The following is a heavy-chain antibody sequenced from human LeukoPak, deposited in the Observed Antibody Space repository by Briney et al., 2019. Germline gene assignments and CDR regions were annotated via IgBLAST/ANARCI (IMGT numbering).Heavy chain of an antibody. V-gene: IGHV5-10-1*01. J-gene: IGHJ4*02. CDR3: ARGSGIDY. Sequence: GESLKISCKGSGYSFTNYWISWVRQMPGKGLEWMGMIDPSDSYTKYSPSFEGLVTISADKSITTAYLQWGSLKASDTAIYYCARGSGIDYWGQGTLVTVSS. CDR1: GYSFTNYW. CDR2: IDPSDSYT. D-gene: IGHD6-19*01.